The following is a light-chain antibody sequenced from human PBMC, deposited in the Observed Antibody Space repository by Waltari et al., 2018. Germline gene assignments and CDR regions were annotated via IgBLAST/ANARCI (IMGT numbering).Light chain of an antibody. CDR1: SSDIGGYPY. CDR3: SSYAGSHTVLL. J-gene: IGLJ2*01. CDR2: EAS. Sequence: QSALTQPPSASGSPGQSVTISCTGTSSDIGGYPYVSWYQQHPGEAPKLIIFEASKRSLGVPDRFSGSKAGNTASLTVSGLQADDEADYYCSSYAGSHTVLLFGGGTKLTVL. V-gene: IGLV2-8*01.